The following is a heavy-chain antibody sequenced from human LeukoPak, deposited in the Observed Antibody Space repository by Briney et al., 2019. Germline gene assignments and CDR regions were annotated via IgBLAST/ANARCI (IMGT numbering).Heavy chain of an antibody. Sequence: PGGSLRLSCAASGFTFDDYAMHWVRQAPGKGLEWVSGISWNSGSIGYADSVKGRFTISRDNAKNSLYLQMNSLRAEDTALYYCAKDRGYSYGLRDPSYFDYWGQGTLVTVSS. CDR3: AKDRGYSYGLRDPSYFDY. CDR2: ISWNSGSI. V-gene: IGHV3-9*01. J-gene: IGHJ4*02. CDR1: GFTFDDYA. D-gene: IGHD5-18*01.